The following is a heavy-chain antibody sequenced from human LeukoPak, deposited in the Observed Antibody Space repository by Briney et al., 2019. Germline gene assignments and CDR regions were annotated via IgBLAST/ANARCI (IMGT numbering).Heavy chain of an antibody. D-gene: IGHD3-22*01. CDR2: ISSSSSTI. J-gene: IGHJ4*02. V-gene: IGHV3-48*01. CDR3: ARARSYYYDSSGYPEGYYFDY. CDR1: GFTFSSYS. Sequence: PGGSLRLSCAASGFTFSSYSMNWVRQAPGKGLEWVSYISSSSSTIYYADSVKGRFTISRDNAKNSLYLQMNSLRAEDTAVYYCARARSYYYDSSGYPEGYYFDYWGQGTLVTVSS.